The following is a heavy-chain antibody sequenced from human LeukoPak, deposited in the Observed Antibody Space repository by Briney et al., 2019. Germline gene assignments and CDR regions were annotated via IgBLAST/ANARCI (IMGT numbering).Heavy chain of an antibody. V-gene: IGHV3-33*01. Sequence: PGGSLRLSCAASGFTFSSYGMHCVRQAPGKGLEWVAVIWYDGSNKYYADSVKGRFTISRDNSKNTLYLQMNSLRAEDTAVYYCARERLPAHYYYYGMDVWGQGTTVTVSS. J-gene: IGHJ6*02. D-gene: IGHD2-2*01. CDR1: GFTFSSYG. CDR2: IWYDGSNK. CDR3: ARERLPAHYYYYGMDV.